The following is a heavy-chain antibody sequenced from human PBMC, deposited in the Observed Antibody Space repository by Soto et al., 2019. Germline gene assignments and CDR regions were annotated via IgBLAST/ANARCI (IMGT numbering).Heavy chain of an antibody. CDR3: ARARQYYDCELNP. Sequence: QVQLQESGPGLVKPSQTLSLTCTVSGDSISRGAYYWTWIRQHPGKGLEWIGYISNSGRIYYNPSLKSRLTISLDTSENQFSLKLTSVTAADTAIYYCARARQYYDCELNPWGQGTLVTVSS. CDR1: GDSISRGAYY. D-gene: IGHD3-22*01. V-gene: IGHV4-31*03. J-gene: IGHJ5*02. CDR2: ISNSGRI.